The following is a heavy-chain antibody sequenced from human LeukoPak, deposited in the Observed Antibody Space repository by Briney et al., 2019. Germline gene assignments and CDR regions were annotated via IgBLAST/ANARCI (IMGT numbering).Heavy chain of an antibody. J-gene: IGHJ4*02. CDR3: ARGGGSYGKTLDY. D-gene: IGHD5-18*01. CDR1: GFTFSSYA. CDR2: ISYDGSNK. V-gene: IGHV3-30-3*01. Sequence: PGGSLRLSCAASGFTFSSYAMHWVRQAPGKGLEWVAVISYDGSNKYYADSVKGRFTISRDNSKNTLYLQMNSLRAEDTAVYYCARGGGSYGKTLDYWGQGTLVTVSS.